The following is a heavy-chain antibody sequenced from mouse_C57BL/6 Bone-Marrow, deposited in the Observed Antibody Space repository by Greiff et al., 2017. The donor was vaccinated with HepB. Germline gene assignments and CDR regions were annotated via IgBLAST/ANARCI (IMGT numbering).Heavy chain of an antibody. J-gene: IGHJ4*01. CDR3: ARTMVYYYAMDY. CDR1: GYSITSDY. D-gene: IGHD1-1*02. V-gene: IGHV3-8*01. Sequence: DVKLVESGPGLAKPSQTLSLTCSVTGYSITSDYWNWIRKFPGNKLEYMGYISYSGSTYYNPSLKSRISITRDKSKNQYYLQLNSVTTEDTATYYCARTMVYYYAMDYWGQGTTVTVSS. CDR2: ISYSGST.